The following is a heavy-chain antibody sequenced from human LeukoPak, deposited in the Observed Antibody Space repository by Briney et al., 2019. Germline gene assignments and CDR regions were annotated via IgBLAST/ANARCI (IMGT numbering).Heavy chain of an antibody. J-gene: IGHJ4*02. Sequence: ASVKVSCKASGYSFTSFYIHWVRQAPGQGLEWMGLINPSTGTTVYAQKFQNNVTMTRDTSISTAYMELSRLRSDDTAVYYCARGRRIAVAGLRIDYWGQGTLVTVSS. D-gene: IGHD6-19*01. V-gene: IGHV1-2*02. CDR2: INPSTGTT. CDR1: GYSFTSFY. CDR3: ARGRRIAVAGLRIDY.